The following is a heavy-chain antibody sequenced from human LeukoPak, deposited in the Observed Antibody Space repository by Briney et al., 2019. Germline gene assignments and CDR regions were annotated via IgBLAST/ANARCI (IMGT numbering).Heavy chain of an antibody. D-gene: IGHD1-26*01. CDR2: ISGSGGST. J-gene: IGHJ6*02. CDR1: GFTFSSYW. CDR3: AKDRRRLPIVGATLYYYYYGMDV. Sequence: PGGSLRLSCAASGFTFSSYWMSWVRQAPGKGLEWVSAISGSGGSTYYADSVKGRFTISRDNSKNTLYLQMNSLRAEDTAVYYCAKDRRRLPIVGATLYYYYYGMDVWGQGTTVTVSS. V-gene: IGHV3-23*01.